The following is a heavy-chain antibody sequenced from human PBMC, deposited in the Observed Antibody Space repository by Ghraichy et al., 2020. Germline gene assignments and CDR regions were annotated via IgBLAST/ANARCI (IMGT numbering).Heavy chain of an antibody. CDR2: IYSGGST. D-gene: IGHD1-14*01. Sequence: GGSLRLSCAASGFTVSSNYMSWVRQAPGKGLEWVSVIYSGGSTYYADSVKGRFTISRDNSKNTLYLQMNSLRAEDTAVYYCARVYPPPEAGIFDYWGQGTLVTVSS. CDR1: GFTVSSNY. V-gene: IGHV3-53*01. J-gene: IGHJ4*02. CDR3: ARVYPPPEAGIFDY.